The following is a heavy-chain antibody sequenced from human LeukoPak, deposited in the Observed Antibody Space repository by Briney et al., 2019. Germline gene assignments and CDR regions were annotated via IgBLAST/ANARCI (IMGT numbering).Heavy chain of an antibody. V-gene: IGHV1-2*02. Sequence: ASVKVSCKASGYTFTGYYMHWVRQAPGQGLEWMGWINPNSGGTNYAQKFQGRVTMTRDTSISTAYMEMSRLRSDDTAVYYCARAESSGWYTGWGYYYYGMDVWGQGTTLTVSS. CDR1: GYTFTGYY. J-gene: IGHJ6*02. D-gene: IGHD6-19*01. CDR3: ARAESSGWYTGWGYYYYGMDV. CDR2: INPNSGGT.